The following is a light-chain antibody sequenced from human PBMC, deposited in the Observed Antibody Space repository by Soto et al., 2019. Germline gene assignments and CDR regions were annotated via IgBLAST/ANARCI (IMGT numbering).Light chain of an antibody. CDR2: DDS. V-gene: IGLV3-21*02. CDR1: NIGSKS. Sequence: SYELTQPPSVSVAPGQTARITCGGNNIGSKSVHWYQQKPGQAPVLVVYDDSDRPSGTPERFSGSNSGNTATLTISRVEARDEADDYCQLWDSSSDPPVVFGGVTTLTVL. CDR3: QLWDSSSDPPVV. J-gene: IGLJ2*01.